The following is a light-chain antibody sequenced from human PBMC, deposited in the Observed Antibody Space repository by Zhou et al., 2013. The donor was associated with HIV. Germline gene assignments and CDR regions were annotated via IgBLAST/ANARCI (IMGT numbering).Light chain of an antibody. J-gene: IGKJ4*01. CDR3: QQLGT. V-gene: IGKV1-9*01. CDR2: GAS. CDR1: QAINNY. Sequence: DIQLTQSPSLLSASIGDRVSITCRASQAINNYLAWYQQKPGKAPKLLIYGASTLHSGVPSRFSGSGSGTEFILTISRLQPEDFATYYCQQLGTFGGGPRWRSN.